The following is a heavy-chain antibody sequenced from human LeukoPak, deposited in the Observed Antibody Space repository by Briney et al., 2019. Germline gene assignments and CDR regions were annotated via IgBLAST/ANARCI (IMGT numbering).Heavy chain of an antibody. CDR1: GGSISSYY. Sequence: SETLSLTCTVPGGSISSYYWSWIRQPPGKGLEWIGYIYYSGSTNYNPSLKSRVTISVDTSKNQFSLKLSSVTAADTAVYYCARGGNYYDSSGPDYWGQGTLVTVSS. D-gene: IGHD3-22*01. CDR2: IYYSGST. CDR3: ARGGNYYDSSGPDY. V-gene: IGHV4-59*01. J-gene: IGHJ4*02.